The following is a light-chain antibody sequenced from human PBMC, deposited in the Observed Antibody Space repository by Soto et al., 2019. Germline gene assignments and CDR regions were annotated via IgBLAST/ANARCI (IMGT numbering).Light chain of an antibody. Sequence: QSVLTQPRSVSGSPGQSVTISCTGTSSDVGGYNYVSWYQQHPGKAPKFMIYDVSKRPSGVPDRFSGSKSGNTASLTISGLQVEDEAEYYCCSYAGRYSWVFGGGTKLTVL. J-gene: IGLJ3*02. V-gene: IGLV2-11*01. CDR2: DVS. CDR3: CSYAGRYSWV. CDR1: SSDVGGYNY.